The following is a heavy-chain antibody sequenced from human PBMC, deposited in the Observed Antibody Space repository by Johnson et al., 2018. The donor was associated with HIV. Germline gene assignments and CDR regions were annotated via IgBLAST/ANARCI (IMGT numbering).Heavy chain of an antibody. J-gene: IGHJ3*02. CDR3: ARDIRESFGSYDSSGSGLGAFDI. CDR2: ISYDGSNK. CDR1: GFTFSSYA. D-gene: IGHD3-22*01. V-gene: IGHV3-30*14. Sequence: QMQLVESGGGVVQPGRSLRLSCAASGFTFSSYAMHWVRQAPGKGLEWVAVISYDGSNKYYADSVTGRFTISRDHSKNTLYLQMNSLRAEDTAVYYCARDIRESFGSYDSSGSGLGAFDIWGQGTMVTVSS.